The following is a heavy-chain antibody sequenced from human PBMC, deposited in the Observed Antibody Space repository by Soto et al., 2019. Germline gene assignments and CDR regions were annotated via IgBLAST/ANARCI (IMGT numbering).Heavy chain of an antibody. CDR2: IKEDGSEK. CDR1: GFTFSNYW. CDR3: ARGVNWFDP. J-gene: IGHJ5*02. Sequence: GGSLRLSCXASGFTFSNYWMTWVRQAPGKGLEWVAKIKEDGSEKYYVDSVKGRFTVSRDNAKNSLYLQMNSLRAEDTAVYYCARGVNWFDPWGQGTLVTVSS. V-gene: IGHV3-7*01.